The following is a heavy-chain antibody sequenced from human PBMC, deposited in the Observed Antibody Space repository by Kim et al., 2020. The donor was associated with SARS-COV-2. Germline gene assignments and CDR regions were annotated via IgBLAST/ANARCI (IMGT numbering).Heavy chain of an antibody. CDR2: IKSKTDGGTT. D-gene: IGHD4-17*01. J-gene: IGHJ4*02. CDR3: TTVRIPTVTYGMGR. CDR1: GFTFSNAW. Sequence: GGSLRLSCAASGFTFSNAWMSWVRQAPGKGLEWVGRIKSKTDGGTTDYAAPVKGRFTISRDDSKNTLYLQMNSLKTEDTAVYYCTTVRIPTVTYGMGRWGQGTLVTVSS. V-gene: IGHV3-15*01.